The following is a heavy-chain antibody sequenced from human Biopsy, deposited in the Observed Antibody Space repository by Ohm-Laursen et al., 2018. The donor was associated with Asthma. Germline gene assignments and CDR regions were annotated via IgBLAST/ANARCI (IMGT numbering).Heavy chain of an antibody. D-gene: IGHD2-2*01. J-gene: IGHJ4*02. CDR3: ARKAGSCISRTCYSLDF. Sequence: GASVKVSCKSLGGTFNTYVIGWVRQAPGQGLERMGGINSVFGTTTYPQKFQVRVTITADDSTSTVYMELSSLRSEDTAVYYCARKAGSCISRTCYSLDFWGQGTLVTVSS. CDR1: GGTFNTYV. CDR2: INSVFGTT. V-gene: IGHV1-69*13.